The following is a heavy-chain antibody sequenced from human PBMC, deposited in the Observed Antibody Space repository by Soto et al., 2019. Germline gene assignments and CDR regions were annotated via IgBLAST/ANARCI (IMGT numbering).Heavy chain of an antibody. CDR1: GYTFTSYD. D-gene: IGHD2-15*01. Sequence: ASVKVSCKASGYTFTSYDINWVRQATGQGLEWMGWMNPNSGNTGYAQKFQGRVTMTRNTSISTAYMELSSLRSEDTAVYYCARGGYCSGGSCYGSAFDIWGQGTMVTVS. CDR2: MNPNSGNT. J-gene: IGHJ3*02. CDR3: ARGGYCSGGSCYGSAFDI. V-gene: IGHV1-8*01.